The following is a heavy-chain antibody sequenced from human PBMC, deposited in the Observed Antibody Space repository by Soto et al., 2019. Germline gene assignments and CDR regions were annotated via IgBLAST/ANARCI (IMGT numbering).Heavy chain of an antibody. Sequence: PGGSLRLSCAASGFTFSSYWMSWVRQAPGKGLEWVANIKQDGSEKYYVDSVKGRFTISRDNAKNSLYLQMNSLRAEDTAVYYCARASSSGWFSEADFDYWGQGTLVTVSS. D-gene: IGHD6-19*01. CDR1: GFTFSSYW. CDR2: IKQDGSEK. J-gene: IGHJ4*02. V-gene: IGHV3-7*01. CDR3: ARASSSGWFSEADFDY.